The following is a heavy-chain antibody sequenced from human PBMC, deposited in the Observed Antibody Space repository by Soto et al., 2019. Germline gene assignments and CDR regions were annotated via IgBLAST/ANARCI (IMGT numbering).Heavy chain of an antibody. CDR3: ASGRYDASGYFDY. CDR2: GST. V-gene: IGHV4-59*11. Sequence: SETLSLTCTVSGDSISSHYWSWIRQPPGKGLEWIGFGSTKYNPSLKSRIRISVDTSKNQFSLNLTSATAADTAMFYCASGRYDASGYFDYWGQGTLVTVSS. J-gene: IGHJ4*02. CDR1: GDSISSHY. D-gene: IGHD3-22*01.